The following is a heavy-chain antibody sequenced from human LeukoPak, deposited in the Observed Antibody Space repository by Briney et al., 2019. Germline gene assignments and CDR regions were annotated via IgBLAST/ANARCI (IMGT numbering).Heavy chain of an antibody. Sequence: PSETLSLTCDVSGGSCDDYYCSWIRQPPGKGLEWIGEIHPHGIFYYNSSLMSRVTISIDTSKSQFSLRLTSVTAADTAFYYCARGRDRSKAGDLWGQGSLVTVPS. CDR2: IHPHGIF. D-gene: IGHD5-24*01. CDR1: GGSCDDYY. J-gene: IGHJ5*02. V-gene: IGHV4-34*01. CDR3: ARGRDRSKAGDL.